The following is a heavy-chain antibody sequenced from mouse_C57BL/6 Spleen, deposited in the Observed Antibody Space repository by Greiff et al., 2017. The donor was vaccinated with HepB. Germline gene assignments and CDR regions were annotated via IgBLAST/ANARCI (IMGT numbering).Heavy chain of an antibody. CDR2: IYPGDGDT. D-gene: IGHD2-4*01. Sequence: VQLQQSGPELVKPGASVKISCKASGYAFSSSWMNWVKQRPGKGLEWIGRIYPGDGDTNYNGKFKGKATLTADKSSSTAYMQLSSLTSEDSAVYFCARGLRRYFDVWGTGTTVTVSS. V-gene: IGHV1-82*01. CDR1: GYAFSSSW. J-gene: IGHJ1*03. CDR3: ARGLRRYFDV.